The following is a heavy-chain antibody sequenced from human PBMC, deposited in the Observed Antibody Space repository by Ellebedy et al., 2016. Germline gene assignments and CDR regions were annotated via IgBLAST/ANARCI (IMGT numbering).Heavy chain of an antibody. J-gene: IGHJ6*02. V-gene: IGHV3-23*01. CDR2: ISSSGGST. CDR1: GFTFSSYA. Sequence: GGSLRLSXAASGFTFSSYAMSWVRQAPGKGLEWVSAISSSGGSTYYADSVKGRFTISRDNSKNTLYLQMNSLRAKDTAVYYCAKSPYGSGPEIYGMDVWGQGTTVTVSS. D-gene: IGHD3-10*01. CDR3: AKSPYGSGPEIYGMDV.